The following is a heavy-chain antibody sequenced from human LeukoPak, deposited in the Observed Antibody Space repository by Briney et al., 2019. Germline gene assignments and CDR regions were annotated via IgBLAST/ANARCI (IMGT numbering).Heavy chain of an antibody. Sequence: GGSLRLSCAASGFTFSSYAMSWVRQAPGKGLEWVSAISGSGGSTYYADSVKGRFTISRDNAKNSLYLQMNSLRVEDTAAYYCARTPTTSYYYYHYMDVWGKGTTVTVSS. CDR3: ARTPTTSYYYYHYMDV. CDR2: ISGSGGST. CDR1: GFTFSSYA. D-gene: IGHD4-17*01. J-gene: IGHJ6*03. V-gene: IGHV3-23*01.